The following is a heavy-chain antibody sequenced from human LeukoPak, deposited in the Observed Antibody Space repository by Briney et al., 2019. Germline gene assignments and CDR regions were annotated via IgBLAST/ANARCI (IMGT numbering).Heavy chain of an antibody. CDR1: GFTFSNYG. D-gene: IGHD4-17*01. Sequence: GRSLRLACAASGFTFSNYGMQWVRQAPGKGLEWVAVISYDASTKYYADSVEGRFTTSRDNSKSTLYLQMNSLRAEDTAVYYCAKESGIRSYGAYFPHWGQGTLVTVSS. V-gene: IGHV3-30*18. CDR3: AKESGIRSYGAYFPH. CDR2: ISYDASTK. J-gene: IGHJ1*01.